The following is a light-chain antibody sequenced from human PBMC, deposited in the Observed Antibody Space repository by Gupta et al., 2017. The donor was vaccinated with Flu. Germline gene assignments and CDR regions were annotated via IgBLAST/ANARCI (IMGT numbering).Light chain of an antibody. CDR2: KAS. CDR1: QNIDSW. Sequence: DIQMTQSPSTLSVSLGARVTITCRASQNIDSWLAWYQQRPGKAPSLLIYKASNLQSGVPSRFSGSGSGTEFTLAISSLQPDDLATYYCQQYNNYPWTFGHGTKV. V-gene: IGKV1-5*03. CDR3: QQYNNYPWT. J-gene: IGKJ1*01.